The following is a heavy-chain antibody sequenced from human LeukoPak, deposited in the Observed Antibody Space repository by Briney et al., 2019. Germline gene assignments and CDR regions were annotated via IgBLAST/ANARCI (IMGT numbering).Heavy chain of an antibody. CDR3: ARDMFSGYYYYMDV. V-gene: IGHV4-39*07. J-gene: IGHJ6*03. D-gene: IGHD3-10*02. Sequence: PSETLSLTCTVSGGSISSSSYYWDWIRQPLGKGLEWIGSIYSSGSTYYNPSLQSRVTISADTSKNQFSLNLTSVTAADTAVYYCARDMFSGYYYYMDVWGKGTTVTVSS. CDR1: GGSISSSSYY. CDR2: IYSSGST.